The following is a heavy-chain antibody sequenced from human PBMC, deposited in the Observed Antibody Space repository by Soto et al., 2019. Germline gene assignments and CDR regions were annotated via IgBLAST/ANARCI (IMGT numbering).Heavy chain of an antibody. D-gene: IGHD6-13*01. CDR2: IYWDDDK. CDR1: GFSLSTSGVG. V-gene: IGHV2-5*02. Sequence: QITLKESGPTLVKPTQTLTLTCTVSGFSLSTSGVGVGWIRQPPGKALEWLALIYWDDDKRYSPSLKSRLTLTNDTSKNQVVLTMTNMDPVDTATYSCALRRRRQLVRGWPLFDYWGQGTLVTVSA. CDR3: ALRRRRQLVRGWPLFDY. J-gene: IGHJ4*02.